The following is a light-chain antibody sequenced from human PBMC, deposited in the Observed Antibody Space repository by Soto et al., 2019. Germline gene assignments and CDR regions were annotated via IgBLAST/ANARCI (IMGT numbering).Light chain of an antibody. V-gene: IGKV1-5*03. CDR1: QSISSW. CDR2: KAS. Sequence: DIQMTQSPSTLSASVGDRVTITCRASQSISSWLAWYQQKPGKAPKLLIYKASSLESGVPSRFSGSGSGTEFTLTISSLQPDDFVTYYCQQYNSYPGTFGQGTKVDI. J-gene: IGKJ1*01. CDR3: QQYNSYPGT.